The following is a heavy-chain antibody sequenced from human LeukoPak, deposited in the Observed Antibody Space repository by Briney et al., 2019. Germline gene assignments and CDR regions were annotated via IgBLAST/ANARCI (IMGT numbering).Heavy chain of an antibody. D-gene: IGHD3-3*01. CDR3: ARVGMVGGFWSGGCYYGMDV. J-gene: IGHJ6*02. CDR2: IYYSGST. Sequence: NSSETQSLTCSVSGGSISSYYWSWIRQPPGKGLEWIGYIYYSGSTNYSPSLKSRVTMSVDTSKNQFSLELSSVTAADTAVYYCARVGMVGGFWSGGCYYGMDVWAKGPRSPSP. CDR1: GGSISSYY. V-gene: IGHV4-59*01.